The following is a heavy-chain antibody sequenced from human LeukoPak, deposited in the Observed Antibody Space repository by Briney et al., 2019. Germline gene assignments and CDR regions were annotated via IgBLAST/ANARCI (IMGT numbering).Heavy chain of an antibody. D-gene: IGHD1-1*01. CDR3: ARGAPYNWNVFGY. V-gene: IGHV4-4*07. Sequence: SETLSLTCTVSGGSISSFYWTWIRQPAGKGLEWIGRMSTSGNTNYNPSLKSRVTMSVDTSKNQFSLKLTSVTAADTAVYYCARGAPYNWNVFGYWGQGTLVTVSS. CDR1: GGSISSFY. J-gene: IGHJ4*02. CDR2: MSTSGNT.